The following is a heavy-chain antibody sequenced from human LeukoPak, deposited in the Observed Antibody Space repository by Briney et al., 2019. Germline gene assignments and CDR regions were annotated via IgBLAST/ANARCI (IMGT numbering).Heavy chain of an antibody. V-gene: IGHV4-61*02. Sequence: TSETLSLTCSVSGDSISSGTYYWSWVRQPAGKGLEWIGRTYSSGSTNYNPSLKSRVALSVDTSKNQFSLKLSSVTAADTAVYYCARGPTRAIGFDIWGQGTTVTVS. J-gene: IGHJ3*02. CDR1: GDSISSGTYY. CDR2: TYSSGST. CDR3: ARGPTRAIGFDI.